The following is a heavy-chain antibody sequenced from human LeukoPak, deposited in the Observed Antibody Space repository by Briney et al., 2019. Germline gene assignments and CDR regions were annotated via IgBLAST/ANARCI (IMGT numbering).Heavy chain of an antibody. J-gene: IGHJ4*02. D-gene: IGHD6-13*01. Sequence: GGSLRLSCAASRFTFSSYGMHWVRQAPGKGLEWVAVISYDGRNKNYADSVKGRFTISRDNSKNTLYLQMNSPRVEDTAVYYCAKGDSSSWQLDYWGQGTLVTVSS. V-gene: IGHV3-30*18. CDR2: ISYDGRNK. CDR3: AKGDSSSWQLDY. CDR1: RFTFSSYG.